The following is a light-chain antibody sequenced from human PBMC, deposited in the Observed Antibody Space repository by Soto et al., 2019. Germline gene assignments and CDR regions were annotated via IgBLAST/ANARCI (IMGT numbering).Light chain of an antibody. CDR2: AAS. CDR1: QSVSSTY. V-gene: IGKV3-20*01. Sequence: EIVLTQSPGTLSLSPGERATLSCRASQSVSSTYLGWYQQKPGQAPRLLIYAASARATGIPDRFSGSGSGRDFTLSISRLEPEEFAVYYCQQYGNSPYTFGQGTKLEIK. J-gene: IGKJ2*01. CDR3: QQYGNSPYT.